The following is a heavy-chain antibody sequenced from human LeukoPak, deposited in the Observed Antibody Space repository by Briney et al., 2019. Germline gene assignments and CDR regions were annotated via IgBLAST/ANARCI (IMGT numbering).Heavy chain of an antibody. CDR1: GGSISSGGYY. Sequence: SETLSLTCTVSGGSISSGGYYWSWIRQPPGKGLEWIGYIYHSGSTYYNPSLKSRVTISVDTSKNQFSLKLSSVTAADTAVYYRARTTLTGYYIMSSWFDPWGQGTLVTVSS. CDR2: IYHSGST. J-gene: IGHJ5*02. CDR3: ARTTLTGYYIMSSWFDP. V-gene: IGHV4-30-2*01. D-gene: IGHD3-9*01.